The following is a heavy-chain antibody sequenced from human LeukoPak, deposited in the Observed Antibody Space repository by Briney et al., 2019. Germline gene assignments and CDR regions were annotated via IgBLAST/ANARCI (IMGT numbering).Heavy chain of an antibody. V-gene: IGHV4-61*05. Sequence: SETLSLTCTVSGGSISSSSYYWGWIRQPPGKGLEWIGYIYYSGSTNYNPSLKSRVTISVDTSKNQFSLKLSSVTAADTAVYYCATYYYDSSGYYLGPFDYWGQGTLVTVSS. CDR2: IYYSGST. J-gene: IGHJ4*02. CDR1: GGSISSSSYY. CDR3: ATYYYDSSGYYLGPFDY. D-gene: IGHD3-22*01.